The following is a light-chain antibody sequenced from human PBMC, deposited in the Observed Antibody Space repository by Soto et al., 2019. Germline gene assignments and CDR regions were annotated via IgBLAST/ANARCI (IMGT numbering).Light chain of an antibody. CDR3: CSYAGSYTFEV. J-gene: IGLJ1*01. Sequence: QSVLTQPRSVSGSPGQPVTISCTGTSSDVGGYNYVSWYQQHPGKAPKLMIYDASKRPSGVPDRFSGSKSGNTASLTISGLQAEDEADYYCCSYAGSYTFEVFGTGTKVTVL. V-gene: IGLV2-11*01. CDR1: SSDVGGYNY. CDR2: DAS.